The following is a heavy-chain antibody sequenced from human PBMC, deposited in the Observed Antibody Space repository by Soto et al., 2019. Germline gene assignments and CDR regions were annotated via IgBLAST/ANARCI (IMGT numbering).Heavy chain of an antibody. Sequence: QVQLQESGPGLVKPSGTLSLTCAVSGASISSSNWWSWVRQPPGKGLEWIGEIDRSGTTHYNPSLKSRVTISVDKSNSQFSLNLNSVTAADTAIYYCAADPIDDYNAFNYWGQGTLVTVSS. D-gene: IGHD4-4*01. V-gene: IGHV4-4*02. CDR3: AADPIDDYNAFNY. CDR2: IDRSGTT. J-gene: IGHJ4*02. CDR1: GASISSSNW.